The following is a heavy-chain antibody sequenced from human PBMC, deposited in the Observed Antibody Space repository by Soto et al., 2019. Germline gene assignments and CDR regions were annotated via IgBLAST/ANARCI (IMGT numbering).Heavy chain of an antibody. Sequence: PGGSLRLSCAASGFTFSSYAMHWVRQAPGKGLEWVAVISYDGSNKYYADSVKGRFTISRDNSKNTLYLQMNSLRAEDTAVFYGAREVGSGYYDSSGYGYWGQGTLVTVSS. J-gene: IGHJ4*02. CDR2: ISYDGSNK. CDR1: GFTFSSYA. CDR3: AREVGSGYYDSSGYGY. D-gene: IGHD3-22*01. V-gene: IGHV3-30-3*01.